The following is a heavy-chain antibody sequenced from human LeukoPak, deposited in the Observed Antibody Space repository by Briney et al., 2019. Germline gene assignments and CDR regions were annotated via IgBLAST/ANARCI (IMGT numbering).Heavy chain of an antibody. J-gene: IGHJ6*03. Sequence: PGGSLRLSCAASGFSFSDYHMTWIRQAPGKGLEWVSSISSSSSYIYYADSVKGRFTISRDNAKKSLYLQMNSLRAEDTAVYYCARAYSESYGLGYYYMDVWGKGTTVTVSS. D-gene: IGHD1-26*01. CDR2: ISSSSSYI. V-gene: IGHV3-11*06. CDR1: GFSFSDYH. CDR3: ARAYSESYGLGYYYMDV.